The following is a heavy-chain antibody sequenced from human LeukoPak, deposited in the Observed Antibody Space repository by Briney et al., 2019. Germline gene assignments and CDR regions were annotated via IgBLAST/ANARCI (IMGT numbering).Heavy chain of an antibody. CDR2: IYYSGST. J-gene: IGHJ5*02. CDR1: GGSISSSSYY. D-gene: IGHD3-10*01. V-gene: IGHV4-39*01. Sequence: SETLSLTCTVSGGSISSSSYYWGWIRQPPGKGLEWIGSIYYSGSTYYNPSLKSRVTISVDASKNQFSLKLSSVTAADTAVYYCARVMVRGNGNWFDPWGQGTLVTVSS. CDR3: ARVMVRGNGNWFDP.